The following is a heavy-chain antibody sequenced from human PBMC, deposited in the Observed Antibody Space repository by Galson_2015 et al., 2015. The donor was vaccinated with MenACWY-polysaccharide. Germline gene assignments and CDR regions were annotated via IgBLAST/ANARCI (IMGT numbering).Heavy chain of an antibody. D-gene: IGHD3-16*01. CDR1: GFTFRDYY. CDR3: ARDQLQGGMSV. Sequence: SLRLSCAASGFTFRDYYISWLRQAPGKGLEWVSHISGSGDSIYYADSVKGRFTISRDNAKNSLYLQMNTLRAEDTAMYYCARDQLQGGMSVWGKGTTVTVSS. J-gene: IGHJ6*04. CDR2: ISGSGDSI. V-gene: IGHV3-11*01.